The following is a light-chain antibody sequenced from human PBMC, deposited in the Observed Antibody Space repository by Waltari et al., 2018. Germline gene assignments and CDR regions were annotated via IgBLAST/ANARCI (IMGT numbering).Light chain of an antibody. V-gene: IGLV2-8*01. CDR3: SSYADNTIFV. CDR1: SSDVGAYNH. J-gene: IGLJ1*01. CDR2: EVN. Sequence: QSALTQPPSASGSPGQSVTISCTGTSSDVGAYNHVPWPQQHPGKAPKLMIYEVNKRPSGVPDRFSGSKSGNTASLTVSGLQAEDEADYYCSSYADNTIFVFGTGTKVTVL.